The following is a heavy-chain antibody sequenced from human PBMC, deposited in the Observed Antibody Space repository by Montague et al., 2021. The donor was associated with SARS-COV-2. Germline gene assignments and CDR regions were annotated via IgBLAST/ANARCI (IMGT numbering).Heavy chain of an antibody. CDR3: TGNPIGFNYFDY. CDR2: INEEGTST. J-gene: IGHJ4*02. CDR1: GFNFRGYW. D-gene: IGHD2-15*01. V-gene: IGHV3-74*01. Sequence: SLRLSCAASGFNFRGYWMHWVRQAPGKGLVWVSRINEEGTSTSYADSVKGRFTVSRDNAKNTVYLQMNSLRAEDTAVYYCTGNPIGFNYFDYWGQGTLVTVSS.